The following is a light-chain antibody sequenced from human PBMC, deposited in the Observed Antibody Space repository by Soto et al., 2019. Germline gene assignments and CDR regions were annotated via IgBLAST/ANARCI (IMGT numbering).Light chain of an antibody. J-gene: IGKJ2*01. Sequence: DIQMTQSPSTLSASVGDRVTITCRASQSISSWLAWYQQKPGKAPKLLIYDASGLESGVPSRFSGSGSGTEFTLTISSLQPDDFATYYCQQYNSYSPYTFGQGTKVDI. CDR1: QSISSW. CDR3: QQYNSYSPYT. V-gene: IGKV1-5*01. CDR2: DAS.